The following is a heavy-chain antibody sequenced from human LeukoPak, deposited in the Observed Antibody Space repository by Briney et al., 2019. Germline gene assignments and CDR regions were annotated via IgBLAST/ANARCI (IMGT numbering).Heavy chain of an antibody. CDR1: GYTFTSYG. V-gene: IGHV1-18*01. Sequence: ASVKVSCKASGYTFTSYGISWVRQAPGQGLEWMGWISAYNGNTNYAQKLQGRVTMTTDTSTSTAYMELRSLRSDDAAVYYCARDNLYYYDSSGLLSYWGQGTLVTVIS. J-gene: IGHJ4*02. CDR3: ARDNLYYYDSSGLLSY. D-gene: IGHD3-22*01. CDR2: ISAYNGNT.